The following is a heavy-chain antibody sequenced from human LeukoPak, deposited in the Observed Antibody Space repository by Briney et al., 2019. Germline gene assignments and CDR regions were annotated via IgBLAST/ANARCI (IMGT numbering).Heavy chain of an antibody. CDR3: AREGALYYDILTGCLDY. Sequence: GGSLRLSCAASGFTFSSHDMNWVRQAPGKGLEWVSFISSRSSTIYYADSVKGRFTISRDNAKNSLYLQMNSLRAEDTAVYYCAREGALYYDILTGCLDYWGQGILVTVSS. CDR2: ISSRSSTI. D-gene: IGHD3-9*01. J-gene: IGHJ4*02. V-gene: IGHV3-48*04. CDR1: GFTFSSHD.